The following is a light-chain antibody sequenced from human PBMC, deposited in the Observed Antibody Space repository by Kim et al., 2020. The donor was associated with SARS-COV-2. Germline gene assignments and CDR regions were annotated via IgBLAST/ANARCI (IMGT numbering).Light chain of an antibody. Sequence: EIVMTQSPATLSVSPGERATLSCRASQSVSSNLAWYQQKPGQAPRLLIYGASTRATGIPAMFSGSGSGTEFTLTISSLQSEDFAVYYCQQYNNWPPENTFGQGTKLEI. V-gene: IGKV3-15*01. CDR3: QQYNNWPPENT. CDR2: GAS. J-gene: IGKJ2*01. CDR1: QSVSSN.